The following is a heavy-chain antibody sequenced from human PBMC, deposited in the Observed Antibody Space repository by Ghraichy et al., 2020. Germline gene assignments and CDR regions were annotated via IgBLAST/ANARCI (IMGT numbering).Heavy chain of an antibody. D-gene: IGHD3-22*01. CDR2: ISGSGGST. CDR3: AESRGDSSGYSDWYFDL. J-gene: IGHJ2*01. CDR1: GFTFSSYA. V-gene: IGHV3-23*01. Sequence: GGSLRLSCAASGFTFSSYAMSWVRQAPGKGLEWVSAISGSGGSTYYADSVKGRFTISRDNSKNTLYLQMNSLRAEDTAVYYCAESRGDSSGYSDWYFDLWGRGTLVTVSS.